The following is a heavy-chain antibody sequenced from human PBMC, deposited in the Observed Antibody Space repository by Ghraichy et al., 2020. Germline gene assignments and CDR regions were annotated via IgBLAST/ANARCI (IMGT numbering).Heavy chain of an antibody. D-gene: IGHD4-23*01. Sequence: ESLKISCAVYGGSFSGYYWSWIRQPPGKGLEWIGEINHSGSTNYNPSLKSRVTISVDTSKNQFSLKLSSVTAADTAVYYCARTKSTYGGNSGGDFDIWGQGTMVTVSS. V-gene: IGHV4-34*01. CDR2: INHSGST. J-gene: IGHJ3*02. CDR3: ARTKSTYGGNSGGDFDI. CDR1: GGSFSGYY.